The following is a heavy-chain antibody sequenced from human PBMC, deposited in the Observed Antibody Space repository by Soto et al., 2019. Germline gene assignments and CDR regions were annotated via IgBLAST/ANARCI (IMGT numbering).Heavy chain of an antibody. CDR2: ISASGDST. J-gene: IGHJ4*02. CDR1: GVGFSNYG. CDR3: ATDPRGLDY. Sequence: VHLLESGGGLVQPGGSLKLCCATSGVGFSNYGMSWVRQAPGKGLEWVSGISASGDSTYYADPVKGRFTISGDNSKRTLYLQMNSLRAEDTAIYYCATDPRGLDYWGQGTQVIVS. V-gene: IGHV3-23*01.